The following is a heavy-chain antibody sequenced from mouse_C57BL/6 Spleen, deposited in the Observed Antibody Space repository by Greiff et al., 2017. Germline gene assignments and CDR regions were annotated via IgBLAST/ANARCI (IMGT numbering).Heavy chain of an antibody. D-gene: IGHD1-1*02. CDR3: ARRVGAY. Sequence: VQVVESGPELVKPGASVKISCKASGYAFSSSWMNWVKQRPGKGREWIGRIYPGDGDTNYNGKFKGKATLTADKSSSTAYMQLSSLTSEDSAIYFCARRVGAYWGQGTLVTVSA. CDR1: GYAFSSSW. CDR2: IYPGDGDT. V-gene: IGHV1-82*01. J-gene: IGHJ3*01.